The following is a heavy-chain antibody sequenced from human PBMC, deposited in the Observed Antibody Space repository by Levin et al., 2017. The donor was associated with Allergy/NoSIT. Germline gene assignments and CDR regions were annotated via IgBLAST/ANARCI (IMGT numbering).Heavy chain of an antibody. J-gene: IGHJ3*02. CDR3: AIMRRNILQAFGI. Sequence: GGSLRLSCVASGVAFSSYSMNWVRQAPGKGLEWISYISSSSSSIDYADSVKGRFTISRDNAKNSLFLQMKSLRDEDTAVYFKAIMRRNILQAFGIWGQGTMVTVAS. D-gene: IGHD2-8*01. CDR1: GVAFSSYS. V-gene: IGHV3-48*02. CDR2: ISSSSSSI.